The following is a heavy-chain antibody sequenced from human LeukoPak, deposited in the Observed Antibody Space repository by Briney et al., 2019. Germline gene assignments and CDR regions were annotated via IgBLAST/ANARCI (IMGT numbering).Heavy chain of an antibody. D-gene: IGHD2-21*01. Sequence: ASVKVSCKASGYTFTGYYMHWVRQAPGQGLEWMGWINPNSGGTNYAQKFQGRVTMTRDTSISTAYMELSRLRSNDTAVYYCARPDSYYYYYGMDVWGQGTTVTVSS. CDR1: GYTFTGYY. CDR2: INPNSGGT. J-gene: IGHJ6*02. CDR3: ARPDSYYYYYGMDV. V-gene: IGHV1-2*02.